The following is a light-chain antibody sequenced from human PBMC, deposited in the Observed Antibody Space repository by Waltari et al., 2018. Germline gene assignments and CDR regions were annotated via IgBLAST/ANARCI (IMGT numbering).Light chain of an antibody. CDR1: SLRPYY. V-gene: IGLV3-19*01. CDR3: NSRDTIGDHVV. J-gene: IGLJ2*01. Sequence: SSELTQDPAVSVALGQTVRITCPGDSLRPYYASWYQQKPGQAPVLVFYGKNNRPSGIPDRFSDSSSGNTASLIITGTQAEDEAVYYCNSRDTIGDHVVFGGGTKLTVL. CDR2: GKN.